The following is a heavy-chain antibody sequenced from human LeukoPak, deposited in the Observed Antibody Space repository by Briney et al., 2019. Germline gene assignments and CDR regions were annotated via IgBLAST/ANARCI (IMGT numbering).Heavy chain of an antibody. CDR1: SYSIGSGSY. V-gene: IGHV4-38-2*01. D-gene: IGHD4-17*01. CDR2: IFHSGNS. CDR3: ARVTYVDDMLYQYFDY. Sequence: SETLSLTCAVSSYSIGSGSYWGWLRQSPGKGLEWVGSIFHSGNSYYNPSLKSRLTMSVDTSKNQFSLKLTSVTAADTSLYYCARVTYVDDMLYQYFDYWGQGILVTVSS. J-gene: IGHJ4*02.